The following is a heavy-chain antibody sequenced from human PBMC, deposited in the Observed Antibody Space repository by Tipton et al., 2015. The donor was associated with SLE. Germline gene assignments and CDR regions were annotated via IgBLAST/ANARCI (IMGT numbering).Heavy chain of an antibody. D-gene: IGHD2-8*01. CDR3: AKDRFISSVFPKVCYYYMDV. V-gene: IGHV4-38-2*02. J-gene: IGHJ6*03. CDR2: IFHTGST. CDR1: GYSISSGYY. Sequence: LRLSCAVSGYSISSGYYWGWIRQPPGKGLEWIATIFHTGSTYYNPSLKSRVTISVDTSKKQFSLRVSSVIAADTAVYYCAKDRFISSVFPKVCYYYMDVWGKGTTVTISS.